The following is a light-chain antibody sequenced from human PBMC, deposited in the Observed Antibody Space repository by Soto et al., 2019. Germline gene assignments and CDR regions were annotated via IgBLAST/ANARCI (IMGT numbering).Light chain of an antibody. CDR3: IHYHNWPMT. CDR2: GES. CDR1: YSAGGTY. V-gene: IGKV3-15*01. J-gene: IGKJ5*01. Sequence: ELLLTQCAGTRSLSPVQRATLSCRSRYSAGGTYLSWYPQRPGQAPRLLIYGESTRASGMPVRFSGSESGTEFTLKISRLQSEDFAVYYCIHYHNWPMTFGQGTRLEN.